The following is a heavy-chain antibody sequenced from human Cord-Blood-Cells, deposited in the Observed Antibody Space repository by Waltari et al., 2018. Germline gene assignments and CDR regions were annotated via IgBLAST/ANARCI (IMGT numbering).Heavy chain of an antibody. CDR3: TTDEDWNYDYYYYGMDV. V-gene: IGHV3-15*01. Sequence: EVQLVESGGGLVKPGGSLRLSCAASGFTFSNAWMSWVRQAPGKGLEWVGRIKSKTDGGTTDYAAPVKGRFTISRDESKNTLYLQMNSLKTEDTAVYYCTTDEDWNYDYYYYGMDVWGQGTTVTVSS. CDR2: IKSKTDGGTT. J-gene: IGHJ6*02. D-gene: IGHD1-7*01. CDR1: GFTFSNAW.